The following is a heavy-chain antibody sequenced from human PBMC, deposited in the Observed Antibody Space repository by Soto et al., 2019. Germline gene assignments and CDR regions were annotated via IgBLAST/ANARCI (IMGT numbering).Heavy chain of an antibody. Sequence: EVQLVPSGPEVKKPGESLKISCKGSGFSFTANWIGWVRRLPGKGLEWMGMIYPGDSDTRYSPSLQGQVTISADKSISTTYLQWSSLKASDSAMYYCARVGTMVRGVTPQVFDPWGQGTLVTVSS. CDR1: GFSFTANW. CDR2: IYPGDSDT. D-gene: IGHD3-10*01. V-gene: IGHV5-51*01. CDR3: ARVGTMVRGVTPQVFDP. J-gene: IGHJ5*02.